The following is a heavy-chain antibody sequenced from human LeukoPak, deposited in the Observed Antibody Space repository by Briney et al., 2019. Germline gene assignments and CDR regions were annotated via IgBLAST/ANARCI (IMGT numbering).Heavy chain of an antibody. J-gene: IGHJ6*03. D-gene: IGHD6-19*01. Sequence: GGSLRLSCAASGFTFSSYEIHWVRQAPGKGLEWVAFIQNNGSNKYYEDSVRGRFTISRDNSKNTLYLQMNSLRAEETAVYFCAKGSKAVLFTRDHYMDVWGKGTTVTISS. CDR2: IQNNGSNK. CDR1: GFTFSSYE. V-gene: IGHV3-30*02. CDR3: AKGSKAVLFTRDHYMDV.